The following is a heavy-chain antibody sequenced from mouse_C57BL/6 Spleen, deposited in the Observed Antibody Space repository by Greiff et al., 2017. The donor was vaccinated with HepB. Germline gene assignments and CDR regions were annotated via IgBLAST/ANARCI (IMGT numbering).Heavy chain of an antibody. J-gene: IGHJ2*01. CDR3: TTGGRQLRLRNYFDY. CDR2: IDPEDGDT. Sequence: EVKLVESGAELVRPGASVKLSCTASGFNIKDYYMHWVKQRPEQGLEWIGRIDPEDGDTEYAPKFQGKATMTADTSSNTAYLQLSSLTSEDTAVYYCTTGGRQLRLRNYFDYWGQGTTLTVSS. CDR1: GFNIKDYY. V-gene: IGHV14-1*01. D-gene: IGHD3-2*02.